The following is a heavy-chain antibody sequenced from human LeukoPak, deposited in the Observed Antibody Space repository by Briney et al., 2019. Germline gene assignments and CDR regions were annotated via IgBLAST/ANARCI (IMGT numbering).Heavy chain of an antibody. V-gene: IGHV3-64*04. Sequence: PGGSLRLYCSASGFTFSSYAMHWVRQAPGKGLEYVSAISSNGGSTYYADSVKGRFTISRDNSKNTLYLQMNSLRAEDTAVYYCARDGSGPGYYFDYWGQGTLVTVSS. CDR3: ARDGSGPGYYFDY. J-gene: IGHJ4*02. CDR1: GFTFSSYA. D-gene: IGHD2-2*03. CDR2: ISSNGGST.